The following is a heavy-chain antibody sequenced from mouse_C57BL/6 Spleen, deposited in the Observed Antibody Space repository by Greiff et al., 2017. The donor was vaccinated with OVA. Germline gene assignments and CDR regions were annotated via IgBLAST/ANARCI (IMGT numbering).Heavy chain of an antibody. CDR2: IHPNSGST. CDR3: ARSELTGDY. CDR1: GYAFSSSW. Sequence: QVQLQQSGPELVKPGASVKISCKASGYAFSSSWMNWVKQRPGKGLEWIGMIHPNSGSTNYNEKFKSKATLTVDKSSSTAYMQLSSLTSEDSAVYYCARSELTGDYWGQGTTLTVSS. V-gene: IGHV1-82*01. J-gene: IGHJ2*01. D-gene: IGHD4-1*01.